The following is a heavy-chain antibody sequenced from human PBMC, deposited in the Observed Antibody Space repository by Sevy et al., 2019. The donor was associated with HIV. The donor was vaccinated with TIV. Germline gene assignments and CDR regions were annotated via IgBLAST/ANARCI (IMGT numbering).Heavy chain of an antibody. CDR2: ISFDGRNT. CDR1: GFTFRSYG. D-gene: IGHD3-9*01. CDR3: AKDILGDNSPWFFFDY. Sequence: GGSLRLSCAGSGFTFRSYGIHWVRQSPGKGLEWVAFISFDGRNTYSADSVKRRFTVSRDNSNNAVYLQMNNLRTEDTAMYYCAKDILGDNSPWFFFDYWGQGTQVTVSS. V-gene: IGHV3-30*18. J-gene: IGHJ4*02.